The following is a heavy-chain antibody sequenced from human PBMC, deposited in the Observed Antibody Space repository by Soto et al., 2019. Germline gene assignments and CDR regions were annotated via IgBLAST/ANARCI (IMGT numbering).Heavy chain of an antibody. V-gene: IGHV3-23*01. CDR3: AKNGASSKTWYMWYYAMDV. CDR2: ISSSGGNT. J-gene: IGHJ6*02. Sequence: EEQVLESGGGLVQPGGSLRLSCAASGFNFNDYAMTWVRQAPGKGLEWVSGISSSGGNTYYADSVKGRFTNTRDNSKNTLALHMDNLRAEDTAVYFCAKNGASSKTWYMWYYAMDVWGQGTTVTVSS. D-gene: IGHD1-1*01. CDR1: GFNFNDYA.